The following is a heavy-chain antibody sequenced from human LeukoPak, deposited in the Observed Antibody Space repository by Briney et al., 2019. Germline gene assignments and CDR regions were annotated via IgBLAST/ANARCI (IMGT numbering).Heavy chain of an antibody. CDR2: ISYDGSNK. J-gene: IGHJ4*02. D-gene: IGHD6-19*01. V-gene: IGHV3-30-3*01. Sequence: GGSLRLSCAASGFTFSSYAMHWVRQAPGKGLEWVAVISYDGSNKYYADSVKGRFTISRDNAKNSLYLQMNSLRAEDTAVYYCARIPSSGWSDYWGQGTLVTVSS. CDR3: ARIPSSGWSDY. CDR1: GFTFSSYA.